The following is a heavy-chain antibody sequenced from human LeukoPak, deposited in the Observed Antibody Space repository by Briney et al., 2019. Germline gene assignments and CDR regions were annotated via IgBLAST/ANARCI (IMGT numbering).Heavy chain of an antibody. V-gene: IGHV4-39*07. CDR1: GGSILSSSYY. J-gene: IGHJ5*02. Sequence: SETLSLTCTVSGGSILSSSYYWGWIRQPPGKGLEWIGSIYYGGSTDYNPSLKSRVIISVDTSKNQFSLKLSSVTAADTAVYYCARSYYDILTGYGWGNWFDPWGQGTLVTVSS. CDR2: IYYGGST. D-gene: IGHD3-9*01. CDR3: ARSYYDILTGYGWGNWFDP.